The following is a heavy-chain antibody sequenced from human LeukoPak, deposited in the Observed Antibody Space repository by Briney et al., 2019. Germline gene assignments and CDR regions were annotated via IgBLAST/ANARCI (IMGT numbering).Heavy chain of an antibody. J-gene: IGHJ4*02. D-gene: IGHD5-18*01. Sequence: GGSLRLSCAASGFTFSSYAKICVRQAPGKGLEWVSAMSSSGGSTYYADSVKGRFNISRDNSKNTFYLQMNRLRAEDRAVYFCAKAGYSYGVQFDYWGQGTLVTVSS. CDR1: GFTFSSYA. CDR2: MSSSGGST. CDR3: AKAGYSYGVQFDY. V-gene: IGHV3-23*01.